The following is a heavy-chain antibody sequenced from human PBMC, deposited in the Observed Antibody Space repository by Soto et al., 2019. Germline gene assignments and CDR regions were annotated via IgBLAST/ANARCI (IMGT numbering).Heavy chain of an antibody. Sequence: QITLNESGPTPVKPRQTLTLTCTFSGFSLTTCGVGVGWIRQSPGKAPEWLALIYWDDDKRYSPSLKSRLTITKDTSKNQVVLTMADLDPADTATYYCAHRVLRTVFGLVTTTAIYFDFWGQGTPVAVSS. V-gene: IGHV2-5*02. CDR2: IYWDDDK. J-gene: IGHJ4*02. D-gene: IGHD3-3*01. CDR3: AHRVLRTVFGLVTTTAIYFDF. CDR1: GFSLTTCGVG.